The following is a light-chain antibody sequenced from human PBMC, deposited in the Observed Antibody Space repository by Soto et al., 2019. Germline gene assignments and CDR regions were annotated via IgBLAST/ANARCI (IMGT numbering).Light chain of an antibody. CDR3: QQYVNSPYT. V-gene: IGKV3-15*01. CDR1: QSVSSN. CDR2: GAS. J-gene: IGKJ2*01. Sequence: EIVMTQSPATLSVSPGERATLSCRASQSVSSNLAWYQQKPGQAPRLLIYGASTRATGIPARFSGSGSGTEFTLTISSLQSEAFAVYYCQQYVNSPYTFGQGTKLEIK.